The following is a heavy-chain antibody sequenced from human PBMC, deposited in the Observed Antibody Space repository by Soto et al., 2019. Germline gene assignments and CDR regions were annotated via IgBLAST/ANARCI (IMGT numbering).Heavy chain of an antibody. CDR2: ISAYNGNT. V-gene: IGHV1-18*01. CDR3: ARGRGIAVAGTLDY. CDR1: GGTFSSYG. J-gene: IGHJ4*02. Sequence: GSMKVSRQASGGTFSSYGINWVRKAPGQGLEWMGWISAYNGNTNYAQKLQGRVTMTTDTSTSTAYMELRSLGSDDTAVYYCARGRGIAVAGTLDYWGQGTLVTVSS. D-gene: IGHD6-19*01.